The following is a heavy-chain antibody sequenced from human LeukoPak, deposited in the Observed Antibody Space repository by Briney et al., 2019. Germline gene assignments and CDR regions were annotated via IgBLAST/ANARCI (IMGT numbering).Heavy chain of an antibody. J-gene: IGHJ3*02. V-gene: IGHV3-7*01. CDR3: VRDQAYAFDI. Sequence: PGGSQRLSCAASGFTFSSYWMSWVRQAPGKGLEWVANIKQDGTEKYYVDSVEGRFTISTDTAKTSLFLQMNGLSADDTAVYYCVRDQAYAFDIWGQGTMVTVSS. CDR2: IKQDGTEK. CDR1: GFTFSSYW.